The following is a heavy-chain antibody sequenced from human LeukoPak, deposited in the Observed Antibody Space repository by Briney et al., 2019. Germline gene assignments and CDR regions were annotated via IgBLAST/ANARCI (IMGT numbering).Heavy chain of an antibody. Sequence: GASVKVSCKASGYTFTSYDINWVRRATGQGLEWMGWMNPNSGNTGYAQKFQGRVTMTRNTSISTAYMELSSLRSEDTAVYYCARGRGRLLLHNWFDPWGQGTLVTVSS. D-gene: IGHD2-15*01. V-gene: IGHV1-8*01. J-gene: IGHJ5*02. CDR1: GYTFTSYD. CDR2: MNPNSGNT. CDR3: ARGRGRLLLHNWFDP.